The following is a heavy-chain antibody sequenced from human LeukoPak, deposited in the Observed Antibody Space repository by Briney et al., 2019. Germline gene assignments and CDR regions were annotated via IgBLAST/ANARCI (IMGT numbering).Heavy chain of an antibody. V-gene: IGHV4-39*07. CDR3: ARVGGSGSYNWDDAFDI. Sequence: SETLSLTCTVSGGSISSSSYYWGWIRQPPGKGLEWIGSIYYSGSTYYNPSLKSRVTISVDTSKNQFSLKLSSVTAADTAVYYCARVGGSGSYNWDDAFDIWGQGTMVTVSS. J-gene: IGHJ3*02. D-gene: IGHD3-10*01. CDR2: IYYSGST. CDR1: GGSISSSSYY.